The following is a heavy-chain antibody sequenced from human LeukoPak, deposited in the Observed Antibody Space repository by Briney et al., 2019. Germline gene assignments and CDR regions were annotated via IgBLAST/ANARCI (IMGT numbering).Heavy chain of an antibody. CDR3: AKDLRYSSGSRGCFDY. CDR1: GFTFSRSA. D-gene: IGHD6-19*01. J-gene: IGHJ4*02. V-gene: IGHV3-23*01. CDR2: ISGCGSNT. Sequence: GGSLRLSCAASGFTFSRSAMSWVRQAPGTGLESVSAISGCGSNTYYADSGKGRFEIYRDNSKNTLYLQMNSLRFEDTAVYYCAKDLRYSSGSRGCFDYWGQGTLVTVSS.